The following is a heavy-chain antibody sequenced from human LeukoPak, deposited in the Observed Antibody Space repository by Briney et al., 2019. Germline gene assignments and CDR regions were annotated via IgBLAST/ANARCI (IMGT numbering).Heavy chain of an antibody. Sequence: SQTLSLTCVISGDSVSSNSVAWNWIRQSPSRGLEWLGNTYYRSKWYNDYAASVISRITINPDTSKNQFSLQLNSVTPEDTAVYYCARGIAVAGTYYFDYWVQGTLVTVSS. CDR1: GDSVSSNSVA. D-gene: IGHD6-19*01. CDR3: ARGIAVAGTYYFDY. J-gene: IGHJ4*02. CDR2: TYYRSKWYN. V-gene: IGHV6-1*01.